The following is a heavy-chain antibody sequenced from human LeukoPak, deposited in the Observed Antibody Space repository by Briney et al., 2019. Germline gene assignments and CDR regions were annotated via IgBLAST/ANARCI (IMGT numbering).Heavy chain of an antibody. CDR1: GGSISSGGYY. D-gene: IGHD5-12*01. V-gene: IGHV4-31*03. CDR3: ASIYSGYDTDWFDP. CDR2: IYCSGST. Sequence: PSQTLSLTCTVSGGSISSGGYYWSWIRQHPGKGLEWIGYIYCSGSTYYNPSLKSRVTISVDTSKNQFSLKLSSVTAADTAVYYCASIYSGYDTDWFDPWGQGTLVTVSS. J-gene: IGHJ5*02.